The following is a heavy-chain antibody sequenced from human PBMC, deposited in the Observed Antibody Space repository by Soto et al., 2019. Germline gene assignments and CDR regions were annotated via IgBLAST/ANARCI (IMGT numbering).Heavy chain of an antibody. V-gene: IGHV4-34*01. J-gene: IGHJ6*02. CDR1: GGSFSGYY. CDR3: ARGRRSSSWYSYYYYYGMDV. CDR2: INHSGST. Sequence: PSETLSLTCAVYGGSFSGYYWSWIRQPPGKGLEWIGEINHSGSTNYNPSLKSRVTISVDTSKNQFSLKLSSVTDADTAVYYCARGRRSSSWYSYYYYYGMDVWGQGTTVT. D-gene: IGHD6-13*01.